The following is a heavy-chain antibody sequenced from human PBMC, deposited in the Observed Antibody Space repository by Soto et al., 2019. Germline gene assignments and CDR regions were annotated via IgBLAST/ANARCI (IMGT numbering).Heavy chain of an antibody. D-gene: IGHD2-21*02. Sequence: QVQLVQSGAEVKKPGSSVKVSCKASGGTFSSYAISWVRQAPGQGLEWMGGIIPIFGTANYAQKFQGRVTITEDKSPRTDYMELSSLRSEDTAVYYCARTPYCGGDCYSGYFDYWGQGTLVTVSS. J-gene: IGHJ4*02. CDR1: GGTFSSYA. CDR2: IIPIFGTA. V-gene: IGHV1-69*06. CDR3: ARTPYCGGDCYSGYFDY.